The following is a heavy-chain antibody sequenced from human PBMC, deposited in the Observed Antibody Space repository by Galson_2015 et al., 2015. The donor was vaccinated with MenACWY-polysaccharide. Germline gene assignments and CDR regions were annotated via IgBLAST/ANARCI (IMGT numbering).Heavy chain of an antibody. Sequence: SLRLSCAASGFTFDDYAMHWVRQAPGKGLEWVSGINWNSGSVAYADSVKGRFTISRDDAKSSLFLHMSSLRTEDTALYFCVKARGADRDYYSLDVWGHGTTVTVSS. J-gene: IGHJ6*02. CDR1: GFTFDDYA. CDR3: VKARGADRDYYSLDV. D-gene: IGHD2-21*02. CDR2: INWNSGSV. V-gene: IGHV3-9*01.